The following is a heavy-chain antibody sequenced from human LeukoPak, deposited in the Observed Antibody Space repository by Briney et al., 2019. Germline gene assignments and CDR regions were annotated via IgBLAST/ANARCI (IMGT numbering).Heavy chain of an antibody. J-gene: IGHJ3*02. CDR3: AWFYYDDPRAFDI. CDR1: GYTFTGYY. CDR2: INPNSGGT. V-gene: IGHV1-2*02. D-gene: IGHD3-22*01. Sequence: ASVKVSCKASGYTFTGYYMHWVRQAPGQGLEWMGWINPNSGGTNYAQKFQGRVTMTRDTSISTAYMELSRLRSDDTAVYYCAWFYYDDPRAFDIWGQGTMVTASS.